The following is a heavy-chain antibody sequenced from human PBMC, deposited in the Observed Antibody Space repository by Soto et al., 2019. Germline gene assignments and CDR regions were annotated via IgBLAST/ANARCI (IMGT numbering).Heavy chain of an antibody. J-gene: IGHJ3*02. Sequence: GGSLRLSCAASGLTFSSYAMSWVRQAPGKGLEGVSAISGSAGSTYYADSVKGRFTISRDNSKNTLYLQMNSLRAEDTAVYYCASSDYYDSSGYYFFGSFDIWGQGTMVTDSS. D-gene: IGHD3-22*01. CDR3: ASSDYYDSSGYYFFGSFDI. CDR1: GLTFSSYA. V-gene: IGHV3-23*01. CDR2: ISGSAGST.